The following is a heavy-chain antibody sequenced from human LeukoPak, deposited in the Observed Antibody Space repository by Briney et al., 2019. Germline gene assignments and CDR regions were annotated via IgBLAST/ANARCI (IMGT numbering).Heavy chain of an antibody. J-gene: IGHJ2*01. Sequence: PSETLSLTXAVSGYSISSGYYWGWIRQPPGKGLEWIGSIYHSGSTYYNPSLKSRVTISVDTSKNQFSLELNSVTAADTAVYFCATTRLLYTDYYWYFDLWGRGTLVTVSS. CDR2: IYHSGST. V-gene: IGHV4-38-2*01. CDR1: GYSISSGYY. D-gene: IGHD3-9*01. CDR3: ATTRLLYTDYYWYFDL.